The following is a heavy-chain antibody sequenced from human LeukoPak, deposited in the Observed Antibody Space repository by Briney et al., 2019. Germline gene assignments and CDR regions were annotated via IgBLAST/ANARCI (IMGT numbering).Heavy chain of an antibody. J-gene: IGHJ6*02. CDR3: ARNGGNSFYYYYGMDV. D-gene: IGHD4-23*01. CDR1: GGSISSGDYY. V-gene: IGHV4-30-4*01. Sequence: PSETLSLTCTVSGGSISSGDYYWSWIRQPPGKGLEWIGYIYYSGSTYYNPSLKSRVTISVDTSKNQFSLQLSSVTAADTAVYYCARNGGNSFYYYYGMDVWGQGTTVTVSS. CDR2: IYYSGST.